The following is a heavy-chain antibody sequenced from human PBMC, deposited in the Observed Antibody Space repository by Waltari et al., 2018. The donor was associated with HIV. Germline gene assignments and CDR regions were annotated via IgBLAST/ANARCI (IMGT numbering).Heavy chain of an antibody. V-gene: IGHV1-69*06. CDR2: IIPIFGTA. D-gene: IGHD2-21*02. J-gene: IGHJ6*02. CDR3: ARVRLEVTNANPLHTYYYYGMDV. CDR1: GGTFSSYA. Sequence: QVQLVQSGAEVKKPGSSVKVSCKASGGTFSSYAISWVRQAPGQGLEWMGGIIPIFGTANYAQKFQGRVTITADKSTSTAYMELSSLRSEDTAVYYCARVRLEVTNANPLHTYYYYGMDVWGQGTTVTVSS.